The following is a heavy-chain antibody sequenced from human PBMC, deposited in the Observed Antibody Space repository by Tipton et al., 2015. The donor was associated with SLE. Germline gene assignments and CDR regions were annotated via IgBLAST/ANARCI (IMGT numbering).Heavy chain of an antibody. J-gene: IGHJ3*01. Sequence: LRLSCAVSGGYFGSPYWNWVRQPPGKGLEWIGYISYSGTTTYNPSLASRVTISIDTSKSQFSLNLRSVTAADTAVYFCAKQRPLFQGHDAFDLWGQGTMVTVSS. CDR1: GGYFGSPY. D-gene: IGHD6-25*01. V-gene: IGHV4-59*11. CDR2: ISYSGTT. CDR3: AKQRPLFQGHDAFDL.